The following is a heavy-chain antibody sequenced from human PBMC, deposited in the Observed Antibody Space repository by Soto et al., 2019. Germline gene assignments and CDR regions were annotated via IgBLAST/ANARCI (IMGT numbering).Heavy chain of an antibody. CDR1: GFSLSTSGVG. V-gene: IGHV2-5*02. D-gene: IGHD6-13*01. J-gene: IGHJ4*02. Sequence: SGPTLVNPTQTLTLTCTFSGFSLSTSGVGVGWTRQPPGKALEWLALIYWDDDKRYSPSLKSRLTITKDTSKNQVVLTMTNMDPVDTATYYCAHRLWGIAAAVFDYWGQGTLVTVSS. CDR3: AHRLWGIAAAVFDY. CDR2: IYWDDDK.